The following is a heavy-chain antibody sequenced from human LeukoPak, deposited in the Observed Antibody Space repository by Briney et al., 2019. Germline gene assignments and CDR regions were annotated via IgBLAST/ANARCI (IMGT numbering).Heavy chain of an antibody. V-gene: IGHV3-23*01. CDR2: ISGSGGST. CDR3: AKDIDLGRFLEWLLLDY. D-gene: IGHD3-3*01. CDR1: GFTFSSYA. Sequence: GGSLRLSCAASGFTFSSYAMSWVRQAPGKGLEWVSAISGSGGSTYYADSVKGRFTISRDNSKNTLYLQMNSLRAEDTAVYYCAKDIDLGRFLEWLLLDYWGQGTLVTVSS. J-gene: IGHJ4*02.